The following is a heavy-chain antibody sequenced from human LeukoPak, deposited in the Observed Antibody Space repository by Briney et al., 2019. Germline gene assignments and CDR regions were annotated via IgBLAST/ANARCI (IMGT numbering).Heavy chain of an antibody. CDR3: AREGLRFLEWSPDY. Sequence: GGSLRLSCAASGFTFSSYWMSWVRQAPGKGLEWVANIKQDGSEKYYVDSVKGRFTISRDNAKNSLYLQMNSLRAEDTAVYYCAREGLRFLEWSPDYWGQGTLVTVSS. J-gene: IGHJ4*02. CDR2: IKQDGSEK. CDR1: GFTFSSYW. V-gene: IGHV3-7*01. D-gene: IGHD3-3*01.